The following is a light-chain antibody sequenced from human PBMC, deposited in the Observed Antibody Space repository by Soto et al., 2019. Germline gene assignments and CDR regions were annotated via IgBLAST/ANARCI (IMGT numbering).Light chain of an antibody. J-gene: IGLJ3*02. Sequence: QSALTQPPSASGTPGQSVTISCTGTSTDVGGYTYVSWYQHHPGEAPKLMIYDVNKRPSGLPDRSSGSNSGTTASVTVCGQHAEEEDYYYGGSYGGRNDWVFGGGTKLTVL. CDR3: GSYGGRNDWV. V-gene: IGLV2-8*01. CDR1: STDVGGYTY. CDR2: DVN.